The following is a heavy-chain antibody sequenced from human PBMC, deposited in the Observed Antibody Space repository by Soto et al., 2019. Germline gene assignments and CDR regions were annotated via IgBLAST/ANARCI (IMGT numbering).Heavy chain of an antibody. CDR3: ARDPRGYSYGGNFDY. V-gene: IGHV1-69*01. J-gene: IGHJ4*02. D-gene: IGHD5-18*01. CDR2: SIPIFGTA. CDR1: GGTFSSYA. Sequence: QVQLVQSGAEVKKPGSSVKVSCKASGGTFSSYAISWVRQAPGQGREWMGGSIPIFGTANYAQKFQGRVTITADESTSTAYMELSSLRSEDTAVYYCARDPRGYSYGGNFDYWGQGTLVTVSS.